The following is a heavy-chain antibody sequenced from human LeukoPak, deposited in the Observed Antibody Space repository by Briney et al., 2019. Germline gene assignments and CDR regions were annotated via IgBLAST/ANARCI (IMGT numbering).Heavy chain of an antibody. CDR3: ARADSSGYYHPIN. D-gene: IGHD3-22*01. CDR2: ISGSGGST. CDR1: GFTFSSYG. V-gene: IGHV3-23*01. J-gene: IGHJ4*02. Sequence: GGSLRLSCAASGFTFSSYGMSWVRQAPGKGLEWVSAISGSGGSTYYADSVKGRFTISRDNAKNSLYLQMNSLRAEDTAVYYCARADSSGYYHPINWGQGTLVTVSS.